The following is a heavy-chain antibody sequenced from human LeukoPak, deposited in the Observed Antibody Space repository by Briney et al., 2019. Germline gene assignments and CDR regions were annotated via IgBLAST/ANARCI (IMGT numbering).Heavy chain of an antibody. CDR3: ARDRVATILSTLHNWFDP. V-gene: IGHV4-39*07. D-gene: IGHD5-12*01. J-gene: IGHJ5*02. CDR1: GGSISSSSYY. Sequence: SESLSLTCTVSGGSISSSSYYWGWIRQPPGKGLEWIGSIYYSGSTYYNPSLKSRVTISVDTSKNQFSLKLSSVTAADTAVYYCARDRVATILSTLHNWFDPWGQGTLVTVSS. CDR2: IYYSGST.